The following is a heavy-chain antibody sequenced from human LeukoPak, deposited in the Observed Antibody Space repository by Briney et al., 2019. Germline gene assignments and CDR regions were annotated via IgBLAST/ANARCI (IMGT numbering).Heavy chain of an antibody. J-gene: IGHJ4*02. CDR3: AGGYSYATSAFDY. CDR2: IYYSGST. D-gene: IGHD5-18*01. V-gene: IGHV4-31*03. CDR1: GGSISSGGYY. Sequence: PSETLSLTCTVSGGSISSGGYYWSWIRQHPGKGLEWIGYIYYSGSTYYNPSLKSRVTISVDTSKNQFSLKLSSVAAADTAVYHCAGGYSYATSAFDYWGQGTLVTVSS.